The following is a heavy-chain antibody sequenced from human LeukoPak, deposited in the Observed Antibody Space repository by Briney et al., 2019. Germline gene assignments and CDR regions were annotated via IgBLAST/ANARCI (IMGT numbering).Heavy chain of an antibody. D-gene: IGHD5-18*01. J-gene: IGHJ6*03. CDR3: AKDPYTAMVTDYYYMDV. CDR1: GFTFSSYG. V-gene: IGHV3-33*06. CDR2: IWYDGSNK. Sequence: PGGSLRLSCAASGFTFSSYGMHWVRQAPGKGLEWVAVIWYDGSNKYYADSVKGRFTISRDNSKNTLYLQMNNLRAEDTAVYYCAKDPYTAMVTDYYYMDVWGKGTTVTVSS.